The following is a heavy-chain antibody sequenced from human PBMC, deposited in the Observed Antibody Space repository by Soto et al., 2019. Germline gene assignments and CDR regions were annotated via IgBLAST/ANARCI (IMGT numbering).Heavy chain of an antibody. D-gene: IGHD6-13*01. CDR1: GYTFTSYG. CDR3: ARGAAAVTLGGWFDP. CDR2: ISAYNGNT. V-gene: IGHV1-18*04. J-gene: IGHJ5*02. Sequence: ASVKVSCKASGYTFTSYGISWVRQAPGQGLEWMGWISAYNGNTNYAQKLQGRVTMTTDTSTSTAYMELRSLRSDDTAVYYCARGAAAVTLGGWFDPWGQGTLVTVSS.